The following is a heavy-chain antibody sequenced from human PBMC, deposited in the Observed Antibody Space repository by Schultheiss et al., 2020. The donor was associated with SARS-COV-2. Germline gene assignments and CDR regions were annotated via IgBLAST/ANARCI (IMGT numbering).Heavy chain of an antibody. CDR2: IYYSGST. D-gene: IGHD5-18*01. CDR3: ARDPSVDTARDP. Sequence: SETLSLTCTVSGGSISSYYWSWIRQPPGKGLEWIGYIYYSGSTNYNPSLKSRVTISVDTSKNQFSLKLSSVTAADTAVYYCARDPSVDTARDPWGQGTLVTVSS. CDR1: GGSISSYY. J-gene: IGHJ5*02. V-gene: IGHV4-59*12.